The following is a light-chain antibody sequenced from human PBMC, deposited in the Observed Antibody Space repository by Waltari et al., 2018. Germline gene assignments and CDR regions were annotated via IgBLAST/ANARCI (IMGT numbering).Light chain of an antibody. CDR3: QNHERVPAT. CDR2: ASS. J-gene: IGKJ1*01. Sequence: SWRASQSVSKYLAWYQQRPGQAPRRRIYASSTRAAGVPARFSGSAFATDVSLTISRLEPEDVGVYYCQNHERVPATSGEGTTVAIK. V-gene: IGKV3-11*01. CDR1: QSVSKY.